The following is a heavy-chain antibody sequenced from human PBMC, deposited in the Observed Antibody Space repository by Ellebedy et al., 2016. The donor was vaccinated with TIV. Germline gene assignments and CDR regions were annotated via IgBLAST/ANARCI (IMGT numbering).Heavy chain of an antibody. CDR3: SRDPIVGATRCFDY. D-gene: IGHD1-26*01. CDR1: GYTFTSYC. J-gene: IGHJ4*02. V-gene: IGHV1-18*01. CDR2: ISAYNGNT. Sequence: AASVKVSCKASGYTFTSYCISWVRQAPGQGLEWMGWISAYNGNTNYAQKLQGRVTMTTDTSTHTAYMELRSLRSDDTAVYYCSRDPIVGATRCFDYWGQGTLVTVSS.